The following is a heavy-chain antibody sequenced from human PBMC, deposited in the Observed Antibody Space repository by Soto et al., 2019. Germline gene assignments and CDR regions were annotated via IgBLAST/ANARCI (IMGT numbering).Heavy chain of an antibody. V-gene: IGHV1-69*01. CDR1: GGTFSSYA. CDR3: ASGVYYDSSGYPPSWYFDL. J-gene: IGHJ2*01. D-gene: IGHD3-22*01. CDR2: IIPIFGTA. Sequence: QVQLVQSGAEVKKPGSSVKVSCKASGGTFSSYAISWVRQAPGQGLEWMGGIIPIFGTANYAQKFQGRVTITADESTSTAYMELSSLRSEDTAVYYCASGVYYDSSGYPPSWYFDLWGRGTLVTVSS.